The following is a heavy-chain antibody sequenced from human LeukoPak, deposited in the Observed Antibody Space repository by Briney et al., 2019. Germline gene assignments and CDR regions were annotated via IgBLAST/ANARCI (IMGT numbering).Heavy chain of an antibody. D-gene: IGHD3-10*01. V-gene: IGHV3-15*01. Sequence: GGSLRLSCADSGFTFSDAWMSWVRQAPGRGLEWVGRIKSKTDGAATDYAAPVKGRFTISREDSKNTLFLQMNSLRTEDTAVYYCTTATMIRGVSDYWGQGTLVTVSS. CDR1: GFTFSDAW. J-gene: IGHJ4*02. CDR3: TTATMIRGVSDY. CDR2: IKSKTDGAAT.